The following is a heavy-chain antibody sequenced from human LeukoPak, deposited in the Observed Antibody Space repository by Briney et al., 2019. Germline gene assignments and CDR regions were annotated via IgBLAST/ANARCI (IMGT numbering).Heavy chain of an antibody. J-gene: IGHJ5*02. D-gene: IGHD3-10*01. V-gene: IGHV1-3*01. CDR1: GYTFTSYA. CDR2: INAGNGNT. Sequence: ASVKVSCKASGYTFTSYAMHWVRQAPGQRLEWMGWINAGNGNTKYSQKFQGRVTITRDTSASTAYMELSSLRSEDTAVYYCARVGDYSGSGSYYNGDSFDPWGQGTLVTVSS. CDR3: ARVGDYSGSGSYYNGDSFDP.